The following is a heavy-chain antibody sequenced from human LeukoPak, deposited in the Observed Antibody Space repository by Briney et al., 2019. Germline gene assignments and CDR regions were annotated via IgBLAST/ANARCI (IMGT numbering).Heavy chain of an antibody. J-gene: IGHJ4*02. CDR1: CRSINGNY. V-gene: IGHV4-59*12. CDR3: ARFRWGSVFDY. CDR2: VYSSGST. D-gene: IGHD3-16*01. Sequence: SETLSLTCTVPCRSINGNYWIWIRQPPGKGLEWIAYVYSSGSTNYNPSLKSRVTISLDTSKNHFSLMLTSVTAADTAVYYCARFRWGSVFDYWGQGTLVTVSS.